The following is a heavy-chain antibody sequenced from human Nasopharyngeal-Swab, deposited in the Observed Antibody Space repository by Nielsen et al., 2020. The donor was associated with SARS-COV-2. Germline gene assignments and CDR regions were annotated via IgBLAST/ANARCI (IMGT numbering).Heavy chain of an antibody. V-gene: IGHV4-61*08. CDR3: ARDDTAMATGFDY. CDR1: GGSISSGGYY. CDR2: IFHSGST. Sequence: SETLSLTCTVSGGSISSGGYYWSWIRQHPGKGLEWIGYIFHSGSTNYNPSLKSRVTISVDTSKNQFSLRLSSVTAADTAVYYCARDDTAMATGFDYWGQGVLVTVSS. D-gene: IGHD5-18*01. J-gene: IGHJ4*02.